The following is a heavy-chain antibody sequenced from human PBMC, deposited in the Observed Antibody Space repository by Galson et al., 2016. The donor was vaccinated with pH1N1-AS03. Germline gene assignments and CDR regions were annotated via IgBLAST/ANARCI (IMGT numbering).Heavy chain of an antibody. CDR2: ISYDGVTE. V-gene: IGHV3-30*03. J-gene: IGHJ6*02. Sequence: SLRLSCAASGFTFSRYPIHWVRQAPGKGLEWEALISYDGVTEHYADSVKGRFTISRDNFKNTVYLQMNSLGADDTAVYYCARGYCGGGGCHNWGGMDVWGQGTTVTVSS. D-gene: IGHD2-15*01. CDR1: GFTFSRYP. CDR3: ARGYCGGGGCHNWGGMDV.